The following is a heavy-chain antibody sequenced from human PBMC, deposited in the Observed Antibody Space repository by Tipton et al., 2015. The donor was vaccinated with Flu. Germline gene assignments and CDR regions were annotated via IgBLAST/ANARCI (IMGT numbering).Heavy chain of an antibody. CDR1: GFTFSSYE. Sequence: GSLRLSCAASGFTFSSYEMNWVRQAPGKGLEWVSYISSGANSIYYADSVKGRFTISRDNAKNSVYLKMSSLRVDDTAVYYCARWLQDNHYGLDVWGQGTTVTVSS. CDR2: ISSGANSI. V-gene: IGHV3-48*03. D-gene: IGHD5-24*01. J-gene: IGHJ6*02. CDR3: ARWLQDNHYGLDV.